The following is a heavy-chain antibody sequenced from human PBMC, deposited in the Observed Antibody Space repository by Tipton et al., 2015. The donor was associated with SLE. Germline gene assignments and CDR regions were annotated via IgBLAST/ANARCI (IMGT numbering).Heavy chain of an antibody. Sequence: TLSLTCTVSGGSISSYYWGWIRQPPGGGLGGIGSIYHSGRTFYNPSLKSRVTISADTSKNQFSLKLSSVTAADTAVYYCARELPGIAAAGGYYFDYWGQGTLVTVSS. J-gene: IGHJ4*02. CDR3: ARELPGIAAAGGYYFDY. V-gene: IGHV4-38-2*02. D-gene: IGHD6-13*01. CDR2: IYHSGRT. CDR1: GGSISSYY.